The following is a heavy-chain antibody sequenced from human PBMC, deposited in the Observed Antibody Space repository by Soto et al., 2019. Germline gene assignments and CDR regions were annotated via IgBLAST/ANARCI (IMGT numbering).Heavy chain of an antibody. Sequence: SETLSLTCTVSGGSISSYYWSWIRQPPGKGLEWIGYIYYSGSTNYNPSLKSRVTISVDTSKNQFSLKLSSVTAADTAVYYCTRGLSPGVVVTAIDYWGQGTLVTVSS. V-gene: IGHV4-59*01. CDR1: GGSISSYY. D-gene: IGHD2-21*02. CDR2: IYYSGST. CDR3: TRGLSPGVVVTAIDY. J-gene: IGHJ4*02.